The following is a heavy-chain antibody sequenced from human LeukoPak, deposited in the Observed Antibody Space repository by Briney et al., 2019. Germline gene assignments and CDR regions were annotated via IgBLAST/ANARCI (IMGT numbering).Heavy chain of an antibody. J-gene: IGHJ4*02. V-gene: IGHV3-48*01. Sequence: RLSCXASXXTFXXXXXXWVXXXXGXXXXWVSFISGSSSAIYYADSVGGRFTISRDNAKNSLYLQMNSLRAEDTAVYYCAREQLGASXFDYWGQGXXXXVSS. D-gene: IGHD6-6*01. CDR3: AREQLGASXFDY. CDR2: ISGSSSAI. CDR1: XXTFXXXX.